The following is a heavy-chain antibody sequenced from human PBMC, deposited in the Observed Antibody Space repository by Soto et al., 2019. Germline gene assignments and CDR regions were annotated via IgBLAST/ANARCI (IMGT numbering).Heavy chain of an antibody. CDR2: ISGSGGST. CDR3: ARSGIRHSVSVLVITPPYYYYGMDV. J-gene: IGHJ6*02. D-gene: IGHD3-22*01. V-gene: IGHV3-23*01. CDR1: GFSFSSYA. Sequence: PGGSLRLSCAASGFSFSSYAMSWVRQAPGKGLEWVSAISGSGGSTYYADSVKGRFTISRDNSKNTLYLQMNSLRAEDTAVYYCARSGIRHSVSVLVITPPYYYYGMDVWGQGTTVTV.